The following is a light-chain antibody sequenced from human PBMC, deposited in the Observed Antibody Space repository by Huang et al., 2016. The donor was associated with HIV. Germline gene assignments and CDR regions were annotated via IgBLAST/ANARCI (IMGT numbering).Light chain of an antibody. CDR2: AAS. V-gene: IGKV1-17*03. J-gene: IGKJ5*01. CDR1: QDINNY. CDR3: LQHLSYPPA. Sequence: DIQMTQSPSAMSASVGDRVNITCRANQDINNYVLWFQQKPGKVPKRLIYAASNVPSRVPSRFSGSGSGTEVTVTISNLQPEDFATYYCLQHLSYPPAFGQGTRLEIK.